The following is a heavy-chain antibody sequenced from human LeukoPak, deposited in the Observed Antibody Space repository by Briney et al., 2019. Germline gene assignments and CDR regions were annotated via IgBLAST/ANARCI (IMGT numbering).Heavy chain of an antibody. V-gene: IGHV3-33*01. J-gene: IGHJ6*03. CDR3: ARGSGSYGRDYYYYMDV. CDR2: IWYDGSNK. D-gene: IGHD3-10*01. CDR1: GFTFSSYG. Sequence: GRSLRLSCAASGFTFSSYGMHWVRQAPGKGLEWVAVIWYDGSNKYYADSVKGRFTISRDNSKNTLYLQMNSLRAEDTAVYYCARGSGSYGRDYYYYMDVWGKGTTVTVSS.